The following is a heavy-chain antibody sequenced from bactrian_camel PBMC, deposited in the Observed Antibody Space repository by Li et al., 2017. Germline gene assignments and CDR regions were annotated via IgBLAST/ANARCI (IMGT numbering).Heavy chain of an antibody. CDR3: YTRCTHPHPDGSSMESRGY. CDR2: ILSDGTK. Sequence: HVQLVESGGGSVQAGGPLRLSCTASGDTYDPYNCSTMAWYRQAPGKERDLVSKILSDGTKYYADFGKGRFTISQDNAKNTWYLQMNSLKSDDTAMYYCYTRCTHPHPDGSSMESRGYWGQGTQVTVS. V-gene: IGHV3S55*01. D-gene: IGHD6*01. CDR1: GDTYDPYNCST. J-gene: IGHJ6*01.